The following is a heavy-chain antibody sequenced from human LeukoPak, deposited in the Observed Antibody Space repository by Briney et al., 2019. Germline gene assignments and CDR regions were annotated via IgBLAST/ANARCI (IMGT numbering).Heavy chain of an antibody. Sequence: GGSLRLSCAASAFTFSSYGMSWVRQAPGKGLEWVSAISGDGRDIFYADAVKGRFTISRDSSKNTLYLQMNSLRDEDTALYYCAKLGSGSYYDYWGQGTLVTVSS. D-gene: IGHD3-10*01. CDR3: AKLGSGSYYDY. J-gene: IGHJ4*02. V-gene: IGHV3-23*01. CDR2: ISGDGRDI. CDR1: AFTFSSYG.